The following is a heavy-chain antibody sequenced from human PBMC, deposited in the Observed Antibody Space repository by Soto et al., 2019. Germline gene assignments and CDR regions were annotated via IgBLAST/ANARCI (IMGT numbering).Heavy chain of an antibody. V-gene: IGHV4-34*01. CDR2: IKHSGST. J-gene: IGHJ4*02. CDR3: ARGATIHTTPMAHFDY. Sequence: QVQLQQWGAGLLKPSETLSLTCAVYGGSFSGYYWSWIRQPPGKGLEWIGEIKHSGSTNYNPSLKSRVTISVDTSKNQFSLKLSSVTAADTAVYYCARGATIHTTPMAHFDYWGQGTLVTVSS. D-gene: IGHD5-12*01. CDR1: GGSFSGYY.